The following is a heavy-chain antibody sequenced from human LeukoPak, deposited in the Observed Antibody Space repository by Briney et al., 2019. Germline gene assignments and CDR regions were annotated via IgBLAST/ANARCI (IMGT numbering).Heavy chain of an antibody. V-gene: IGHV4-34*01. CDR2: INHSGST. J-gene: IGHJ4*02. D-gene: IGHD3-3*01. CDR3: ARRAKGLRFLEWLLYFDY. Sequence: SETLSLTCAVYGGSFSGYYWSWTRQPPGKGLEWIGEINHSGSTNYNPSLKSRVTISVDTSKNQFSLKLSSVTAADTAVYYCARRAKGLRFLEWLLYFDYWGQGTLVTVSS. CDR1: GGSFSGYY.